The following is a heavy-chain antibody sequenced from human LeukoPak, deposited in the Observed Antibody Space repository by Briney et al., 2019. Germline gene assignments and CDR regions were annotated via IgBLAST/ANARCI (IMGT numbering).Heavy chain of an antibody. CDR1: GFTFNDYY. CDR3: ATDGAGFDT. CDR2: INIGGTNT. V-gene: IGHV3-11*01. Sequence: PGGSLRLSCAASGFTFNDYYMSWIRQAPGKGLEWLSYINIGGTNTHYADSVKGRFTISRDNAKKSLYLEMNNLRAEDAAVYYCATDGAGFDTWGQGVLVTVSS. J-gene: IGHJ5*02.